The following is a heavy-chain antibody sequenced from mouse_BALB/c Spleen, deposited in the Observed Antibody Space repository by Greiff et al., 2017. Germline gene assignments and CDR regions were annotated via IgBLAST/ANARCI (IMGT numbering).Heavy chain of an antibody. J-gene: IGHJ3*01. CDR3: AREDSFAY. Sequence: VHVKQSGPELVKPGASVKISCKASGYSFTGYFMNWVMQSHGKSLEWIGRINPYNGDTFYNQKFKGKATLTVDKSSSTAHMELRSLASEDSAVYYCAREDSFAYWGQGTLVTVSA. V-gene: IGHV1-20*02. CDR2: INPYNGDT. CDR1: GYSFTGYF.